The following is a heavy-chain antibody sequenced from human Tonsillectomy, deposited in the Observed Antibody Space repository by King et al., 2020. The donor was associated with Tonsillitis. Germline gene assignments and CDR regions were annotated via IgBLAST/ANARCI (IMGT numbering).Heavy chain of an antibody. Sequence: LVESGGGLVKPGGSLRLSCAASGFTFSDYYMSWIRQAPGKGLEWVSYISSSSSYTNYADSVKGRFTISRDNAKNSLYLQMNSLRAEDTAVYYCPRCQVGGGIAPQLYYFDYWGQGTLVTVSS. CDR2: ISSSSSYT. D-gene: IGHD6-13*01. V-gene: IGHV3-11*06. J-gene: IGHJ4*02. CDR3: PRCQVGGGIAPQLYYFDY. CDR1: GFTFSDYY.